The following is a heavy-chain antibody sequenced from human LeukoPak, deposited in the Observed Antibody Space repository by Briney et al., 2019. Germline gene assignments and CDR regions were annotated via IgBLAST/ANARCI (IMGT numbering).Heavy chain of an antibody. J-gene: IGHJ6*02. Sequence: GGSLRLSCAASGFTFSSYWMSWVRQAPGKGLEWVAVISYDGSNKYYADSVKGRFTISRDNSKNTLYLQMNSLRAEDTAVYYCLRGSSYYYGMDVWGQGTTVTVSS. CDR3: LRGSSYYYGMDV. CDR2: ISYDGSNK. CDR1: GFTFSSYW. V-gene: IGHV3-30*03. D-gene: IGHD3-10*01.